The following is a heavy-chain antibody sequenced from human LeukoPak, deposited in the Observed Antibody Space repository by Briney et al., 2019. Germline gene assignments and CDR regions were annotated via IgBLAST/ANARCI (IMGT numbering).Heavy chain of an antibody. CDR2: IYSGGST. Sequence: PGGSLRLSCAASGFTVSSNYMSWVRQAPGKGLEWVSVIYSGGSTYYADSVKGRFTISRDNSKNTLYLQMNSLRAEDTAVYYCARGHDILTGYLPDYWGQGTLVTVSS. J-gene: IGHJ4*02. D-gene: IGHD3-9*01. CDR1: GFTVSSNY. CDR3: ARGHDILTGYLPDY. V-gene: IGHV3-53*01.